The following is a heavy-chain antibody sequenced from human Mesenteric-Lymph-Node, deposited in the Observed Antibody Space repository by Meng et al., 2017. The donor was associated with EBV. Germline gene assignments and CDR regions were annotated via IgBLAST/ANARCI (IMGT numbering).Heavy chain of an antibody. CDR1: CGSISSSNW. Sequence: HLQQSLPCLWKPSGTLSLTCASSCGSISSSNWWSSVRQPPGKGLEWIGEIYHSGSTNYNPSLKSRVTISVDKSKNQFSLNLSSVTAADTAVYYCARVGQWLPIDYWGQGTLVTVSS. CDR3: ARVGQWLPIDY. D-gene: IGHD6-19*01. J-gene: IGHJ4*02. CDR2: IYHSGST. V-gene: IGHV4-4*02.